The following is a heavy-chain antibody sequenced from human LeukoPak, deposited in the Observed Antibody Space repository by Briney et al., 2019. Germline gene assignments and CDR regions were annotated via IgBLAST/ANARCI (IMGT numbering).Heavy chain of an antibody. J-gene: IGHJ4*02. CDR3: AKSNYYDSSATIDY. CDR1: GVIASDHY. CDR2: IYSGGST. D-gene: IGHD3-22*01. V-gene: IGHV3-53*01. Sequence: GGSLRLSCAASGVIASDHYMSWVRQAPGGGLEWGSVIYSGGSTYYAESVKARFTLSRDNSQNTLNLQMNSLRAEDTAVYYYAKSNYYDSSATIDYWGQGTQVTVSS.